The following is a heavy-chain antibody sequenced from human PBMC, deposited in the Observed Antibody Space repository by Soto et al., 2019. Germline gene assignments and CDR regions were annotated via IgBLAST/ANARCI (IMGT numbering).Heavy chain of an antibody. Sequence: PSQTLSLTCAISGDSVSSNSAAWNWIRQSPSRGLEWLGRTYYRSKWYNDYAVSVKSRITINPDTSKNQFSLQLNSVTPEDTAVYYCARVYSSGWYGGSNWFDPWGQGTLVTVSS. CDR3: ARVYSSGWYGGSNWFDP. D-gene: IGHD6-19*01. CDR2: TYYRSKWYN. CDR1: GDSVSSNSAA. V-gene: IGHV6-1*01. J-gene: IGHJ5*02.